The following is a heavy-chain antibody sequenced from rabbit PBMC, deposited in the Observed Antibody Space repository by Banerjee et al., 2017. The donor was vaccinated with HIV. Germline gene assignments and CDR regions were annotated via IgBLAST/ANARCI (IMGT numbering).Heavy chain of an antibody. Sequence: QSLEESGGDLVKPGASLTLTCTASGFSFSSSYWISWVRQAPGKGLEWIGYIYTGSGSTVYASWAKGRFTISKTSSTTVTLQMTSLTAADTATHFCVRESLYNGNWDLWGPGTLVTVS. V-gene: IGHV1S40*01. D-gene: IGHD2-1*01. CDR3: VRESLYNGNWDL. CDR2: IYTGSGST. J-gene: IGHJ4*01. CDR1: GFSFSSSYW.